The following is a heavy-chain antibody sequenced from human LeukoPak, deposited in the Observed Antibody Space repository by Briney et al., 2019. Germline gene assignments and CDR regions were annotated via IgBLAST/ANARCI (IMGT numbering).Heavy chain of an antibody. CDR3: GLTVTYSYGMDV. Sequence: ASVKVSGKPSGYSFTAYWIHWVRQAPGQGLEWLGWINPNSGGTNYVQKFQGRVTMTRDTSISTAYLELSRLRSDDTAVYYCGLTVTYSYGMDVWGQGTTVTVSS. CDR1: GYSFTAYW. CDR2: INPNSGGT. J-gene: IGHJ6*02. V-gene: IGHV1-2*02. D-gene: IGHD4-17*01.